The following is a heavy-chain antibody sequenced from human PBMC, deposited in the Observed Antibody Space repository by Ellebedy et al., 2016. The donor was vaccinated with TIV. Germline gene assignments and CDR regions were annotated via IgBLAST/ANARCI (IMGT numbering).Heavy chain of an antibody. CDR2: VYPGDSDT. J-gene: IGHJ4*02. CDR1: GYSFTSYW. CDR3: ARLQMSNYFDY. D-gene: IGHD6-6*01. V-gene: IGHV5-51*01. Sequence: GESLKISCKGSGYSFTSYWIGWVRQMPGKGLEFLGIVYPGDSDTRYSPAFQGHITISVDKSSSTAYLQWSSLKASDTAMYYCARLQMSNYFDYWGQGTLVTVSS.